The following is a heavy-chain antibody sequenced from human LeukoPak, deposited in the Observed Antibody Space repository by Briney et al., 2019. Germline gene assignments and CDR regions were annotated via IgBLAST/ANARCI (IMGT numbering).Heavy chain of an antibody. CDR3: ARATAVASFDH. J-gene: IGHJ4*02. D-gene: IGHD4-23*01. Sequence: PSETLSLTCAVYGGSFSGYYWSWIHQPPGKGLEWIGYIYYSGSTLYNPSLKSRVTISVDTSKNQFSLKLSSVTAADTAVYYCARATAVASFDHWGQGTLVTVSS. CDR2: IYYSGST. CDR1: GGSFSGYY. V-gene: IGHV4-30-4*08.